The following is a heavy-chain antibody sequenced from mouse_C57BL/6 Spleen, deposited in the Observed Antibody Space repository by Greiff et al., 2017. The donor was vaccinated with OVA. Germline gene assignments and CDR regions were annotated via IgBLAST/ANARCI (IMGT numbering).Heavy chain of an antibody. Sequence: QVQLQQPGAELVKPGASVKLSCKASGYTFTSYWMHWVKQRPGQGLEWIGMIHPNSGSTNYNEKFKSKATLTVDKSYSTAYMQLSSPTSEDSAVYYCAHSRDYYGSSYLWYFDVWGTGTTVTVSS. CDR2: IHPNSGST. V-gene: IGHV1-64*01. D-gene: IGHD1-1*01. J-gene: IGHJ1*03. CDR1: GYTFTSYW. CDR3: AHSRDYYGSSYLWYFDV.